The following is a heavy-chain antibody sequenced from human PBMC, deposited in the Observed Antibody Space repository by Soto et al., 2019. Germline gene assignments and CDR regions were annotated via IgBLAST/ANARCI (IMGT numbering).Heavy chain of an antibody. V-gene: IGHV3-33*01. CDR2: LWYDESNK. J-gene: IGHJ4*02. Sequence: QVQLVESGGGVVQPGRSLRLSCSASGVRLINYAMHWARQAPGKGLEWVAALWYDESNKYYADSVKGRFTISRDMSEITVYLQINSLRAEDTAVYFCTRGMGSSWQRGSEVYFFDYWGQGTLVTVPS. CDR1: GVRLINYA. CDR3: TRGMGSSWQRGSEVYFFDY. D-gene: IGHD6-13*01.